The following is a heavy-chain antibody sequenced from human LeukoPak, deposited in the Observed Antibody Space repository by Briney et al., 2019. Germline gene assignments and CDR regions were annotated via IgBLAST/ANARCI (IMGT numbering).Heavy chain of an antibody. D-gene: IGHD6-13*01. CDR3: ARVVAIAAAGTDYFDY. Sequence: PSETLSLTCAVYGGSFSGYYWSWIRHPPGKGLEWIGEINHSGSTNYNPSLKSRVTISVDTSKNQFSLKLSSVTAADTAVYYCARVVAIAAAGTDYFDYWGQGTLVTVSS. V-gene: IGHV4-34*01. CDR1: GGSFSGYY. CDR2: INHSGST. J-gene: IGHJ4*02.